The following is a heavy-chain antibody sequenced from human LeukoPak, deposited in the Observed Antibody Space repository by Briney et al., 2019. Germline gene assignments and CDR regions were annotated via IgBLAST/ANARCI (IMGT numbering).Heavy chain of an antibody. V-gene: IGHV3-23*01. CDR2: ISGSGGST. CDR1: GFTFSSYA. J-gene: IGHJ4*02. D-gene: IGHD5-24*01. CDR3: AKDGRDGYNYPSYYFDY. Sequence: PGGSLRLSCAASGFTFSSYAMSWVRQAPGKGLEWVSAISGSGGSTYYADSVKGRFTISRDNSKNTLYLQMNSLRAEDTAVYYCAKDGRDGYNYPSYYFDYWGQGILVTVSS.